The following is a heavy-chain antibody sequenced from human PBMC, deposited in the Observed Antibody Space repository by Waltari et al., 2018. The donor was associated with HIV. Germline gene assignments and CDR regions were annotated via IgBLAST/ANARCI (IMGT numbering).Heavy chain of an antibody. D-gene: IGHD3-16*01. CDR2: ISYRGTT. CDR3: ARDLGRVATDEYWYFDL. CDR1: DGSISGYH. V-gene: IGHV4-59*01. Sequence: QVQLQESGPGLVKPSETLSLTCTVSDGSISGYHWSWLRQPPGKGLEWIGSISYRGTTNYIPSLKSRVTMSVDTTNKHFSLKLTSVTPADTAVYFCARDLGRVATDEYWYFDLWGRGTLVTVS. J-gene: IGHJ2*01.